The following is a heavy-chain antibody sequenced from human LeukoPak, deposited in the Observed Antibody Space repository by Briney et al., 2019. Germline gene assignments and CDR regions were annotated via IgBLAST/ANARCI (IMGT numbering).Heavy chain of an antibody. CDR3: ATRPITMVRGVLTSTDY. CDR1: GYTFTSYD. D-gene: IGHD3-10*01. Sequence: ASVKVSCKASGYTFTSYDINWVRQATGQGLEWMGWMNPNSGNTGYAQKFQGRVTMTRSTSISTAYMELSSLRSEDTAVYYCATRPITMVRGVLTSTDYWGQGTLVTVSS. V-gene: IGHV1-8*01. J-gene: IGHJ4*02. CDR2: MNPNSGNT.